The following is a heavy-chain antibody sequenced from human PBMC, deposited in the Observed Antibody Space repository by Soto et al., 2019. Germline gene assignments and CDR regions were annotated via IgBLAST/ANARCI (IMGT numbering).Heavy chain of an antibody. CDR1: DFTLSSYG. J-gene: IGHJ4*02. Sequence: EVQLLESGGGLVQPGGSLRLSCAASDFTLSSYGMTWVRQPPGKGLVWVSTTRGRGATTYYADSVKGRFTISRDDSKNTLYLQMNSLRVDDTAVYFCAKDVNYDVLAGYYYYWGQGTRVTVSS. CDR2: TRGRGATT. D-gene: IGHD3-9*01. V-gene: IGHV3-23*01. CDR3: AKDVNYDVLAGYYYY.